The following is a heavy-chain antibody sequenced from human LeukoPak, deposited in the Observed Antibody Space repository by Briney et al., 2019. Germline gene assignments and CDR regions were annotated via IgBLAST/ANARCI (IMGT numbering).Heavy chain of an antibody. V-gene: IGHV4-34*01. CDR2: INHSGST. J-gene: IGHJ1*01. CDR3: ARGAPYYYGSGSYTRYFQH. CDR1: GGSFSGYY. D-gene: IGHD3-10*01. Sequence: SETLSLTCAVYGGSFSGYYWNWIRQPPGKGLEWIGEINHSGSTNYNPSLKSRVTISVDTSKNQFSLKLSSVTAADTAVYYCARGAPYYYGSGSYTRYFQHWGQGTLVTVSS.